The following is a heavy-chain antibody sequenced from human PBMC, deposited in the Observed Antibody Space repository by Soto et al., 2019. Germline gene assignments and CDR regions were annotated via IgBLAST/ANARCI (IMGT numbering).Heavy chain of an antibody. D-gene: IGHD5-18*01. V-gene: IGHV3-74*01. CDR3: ATGGYSYGWGY. CDR1: GFTFSNYW. J-gene: IGHJ4*02. CDR2: VNPAGSAS. Sequence: EVQLVESGGGLVQPGGSLRLSCVGSGFTFSNYWMHWVRQVPGKGPVWVSRVNPAGSASSYADFVKGRFTVSRDNAKNTQYLKMNSLSADDTAVYYCATGGYSYGWGYWGQGTLVTVSS.